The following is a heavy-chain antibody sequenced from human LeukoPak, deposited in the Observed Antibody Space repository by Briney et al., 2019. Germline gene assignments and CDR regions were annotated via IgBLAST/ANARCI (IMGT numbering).Heavy chain of an antibody. D-gene: IGHD2-2*01. CDR1: RFTVSSNY. CDR3: ARGSHAGREAFDI. J-gene: IGHJ3*02. Sequence: PGGSLRLSCAASRFTVSSNYMSWIRQAPGKGLEWVSVIYSGGSTYYADSVKGRFTISRDNSKNTLYLQMNSLRAEDTAVYYCARGSHAGREAFDIWGQGTMVTVSS. CDR2: IYSGGST. V-gene: IGHV3-66*02.